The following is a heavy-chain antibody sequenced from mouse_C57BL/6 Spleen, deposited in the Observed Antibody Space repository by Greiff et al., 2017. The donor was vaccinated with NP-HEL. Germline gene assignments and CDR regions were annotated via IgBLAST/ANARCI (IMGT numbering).Heavy chain of an antibody. J-gene: IGHJ2*01. CDR1: GYTFTSYW. V-gene: IGHV1-69*01. D-gene: IGHD1-1*01. CDR3: ARGGSREGYFDY. Sequence: QVQLQQPGAELVMPGASVKLSCKASGYTFTSYWMHWVKQRPGQGLEWIGEIDPSDSYTNYNQKFKGKSTLTVDKSSSTAYMQLSSLTSEDSAVYYCARGGSREGYFDYWGQGTTLTVSS. CDR2: IDPSDSYT.